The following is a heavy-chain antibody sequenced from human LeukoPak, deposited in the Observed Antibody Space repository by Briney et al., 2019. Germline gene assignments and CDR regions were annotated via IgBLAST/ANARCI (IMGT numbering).Heavy chain of an antibody. CDR3: ARVGEGRWLQSGY. D-gene: IGHD5-24*01. V-gene: IGHV4-34*01. Sequence: SETLSLTCAVYGGSFSGYYWSWIRQPPGKGLEWIGEINHSGSTNYNPSLKSRVTISVDTSKNQFSLKLSSVTAADTAVYYCARVGEGRWLQSGYWGQGTLVTVSS. J-gene: IGHJ4*02. CDR1: GGSFSGYY. CDR2: INHSGST.